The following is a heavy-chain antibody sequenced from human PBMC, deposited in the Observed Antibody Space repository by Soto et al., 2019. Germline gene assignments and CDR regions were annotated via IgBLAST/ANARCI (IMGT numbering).Heavy chain of an antibody. V-gene: IGHV3-21*01. CDR2: ISSSSSYI. D-gene: IGHD5-18*01. CDR1: GFTFSSYS. Sequence: PGGSLRLSCAASGFTFSSYSMNWVRQAPGKGLEWVSSISSSSSYIYYADSVKGRFTISRDNAKNSLYLQMNSLRAEDTAVYYCARDRKLSLYYYYYYGMDVWGQGTTVTVS. CDR3: ARDRKLSLYYYYYYGMDV. J-gene: IGHJ6*02.